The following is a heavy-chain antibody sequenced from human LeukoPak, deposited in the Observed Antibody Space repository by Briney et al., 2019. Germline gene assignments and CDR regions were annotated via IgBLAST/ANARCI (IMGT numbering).Heavy chain of an antibody. CDR3: AKVSSSGWYVYFDY. V-gene: IGHV3-48*01. Sequence: GGSLRLSCAGSGFTFSHYSMNWVRQAPGRGLEWVSYISSSSDMIDYADSVKGRFTISRDNSKNTLYLQMNSLRAEDTAVYYCAKVSSSGWYVYFDYWGQGTLVTVSS. CDR2: ISSSSDMI. J-gene: IGHJ4*02. D-gene: IGHD6-19*01. CDR1: GFTFSHYS.